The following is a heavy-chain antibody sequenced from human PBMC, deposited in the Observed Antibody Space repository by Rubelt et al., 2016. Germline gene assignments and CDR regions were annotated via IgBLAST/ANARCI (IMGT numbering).Heavy chain of an antibody. D-gene: IGHD5-12*01. J-gene: IGHJ5*02. Sequence: SGSTNYNPSLKSRVTISVDTSKNQFSLKLSSVTAADTAVYYCARATGLRKFDPWGQGTLVTVSS. V-gene: IGHV4-59*01. CDR3: ARATGLRKFDP. CDR2: SGST.